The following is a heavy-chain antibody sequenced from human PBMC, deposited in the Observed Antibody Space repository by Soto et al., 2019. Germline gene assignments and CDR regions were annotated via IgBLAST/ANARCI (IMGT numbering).Heavy chain of an antibody. D-gene: IGHD6-13*01. CDR2: ISSSSSTI. CDR1: GFTFSSYS. Sequence: EVQLVESGGGLVQPGGSLRLSCAASGFTFSSYSMNWVRQAPGKGLEWVSYISSSSSTIYYADSVKGRFTISRDNAKNSLYLQMNSLRAEDTAVYYCARAEIAGRDYYDYMDVWGKGTTVTVSS. CDR3: ARAEIAGRDYYDYMDV. J-gene: IGHJ6*03. V-gene: IGHV3-48*01.